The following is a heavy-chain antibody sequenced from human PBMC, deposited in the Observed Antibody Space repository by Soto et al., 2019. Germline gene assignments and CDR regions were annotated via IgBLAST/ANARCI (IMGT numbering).Heavy chain of an antibody. V-gene: IGHV1-3*01. Sequence: QVQLVQSGAEVKKPGASVKVSCKASGYTFTNYAIHWVRQAPGLGLEWMGWSNGGRGNTEYSQTFQDRVTITRDTSASTAYMELTSLSFEDTAVYYCARIVFGSGGWYDPWGQGTLVTVSS. D-gene: IGHD3-10*01. CDR3: ARIVFGSGGWYDP. CDR2: SNGGRGNT. CDR1: GYTFTNYA. J-gene: IGHJ5*02.